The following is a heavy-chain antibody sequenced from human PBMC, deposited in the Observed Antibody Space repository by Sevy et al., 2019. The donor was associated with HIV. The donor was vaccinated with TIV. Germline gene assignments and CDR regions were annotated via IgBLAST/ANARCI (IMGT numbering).Heavy chain of an antibody. CDR1: GFTFTSYA. CDR3: AGGRYDSSGSFDAFDI. J-gene: IGHJ3*02. D-gene: IGHD3-22*01. Sequence: GGSLRLSCKPSGFTFTSYAMSWVRQAPGKGLEWVSTIYGSGGATYYADSVKGRFTISRDNSKNTLYLQMNSLRIEDTAVYYCAGGRYDSSGSFDAFDIWSQGTMVTVSS. CDR2: IYGSGGAT. V-gene: IGHV3-23*01.